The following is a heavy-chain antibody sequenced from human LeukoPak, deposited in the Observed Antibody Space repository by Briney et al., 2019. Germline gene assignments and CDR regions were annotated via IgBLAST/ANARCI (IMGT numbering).Heavy chain of an antibody. CDR3: ARFFGPAAIRLRYYGMDV. Sequence: SETLSLTCTVSGASISSGGYSWSWIREPAGKGLECIGHIYSSGSSNYNPSPKSRATISVDTSKNQFSLKLSSVTAADTAVYYFARFFGPAAIRLRYYGMDVWGQGTTVTVSS. D-gene: IGHD2-2*01. V-gene: IGHV4-61*09. CDR2: IYSSGSS. J-gene: IGHJ6*02. CDR1: GASISSGGYS.